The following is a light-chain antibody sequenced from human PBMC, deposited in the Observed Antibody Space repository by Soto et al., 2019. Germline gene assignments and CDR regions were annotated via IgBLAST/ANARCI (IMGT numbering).Light chain of an antibody. CDR2: AAS. CDR1: HSVTSNY. V-gene: IGKV3-20*01. CDR3: QQYGSSPQT. Sequence: EIVLTQSPGTLSLSPGERATLSCRASHSVTSNYLAWYQQKPGQAPRLLIYAASGRASGIPDRFSGSGSGTDFMLTISRLETEDFPVYYCQQYGSSPQTFGQRTRVDIK. J-gene: IGKJ1*01.